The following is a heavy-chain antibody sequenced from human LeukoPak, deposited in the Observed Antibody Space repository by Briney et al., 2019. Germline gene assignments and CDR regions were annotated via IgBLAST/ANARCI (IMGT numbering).Heavy chain of an antibody. Sequence: ESLKISCKGSGYSFTSYWIGWVRQLPGKGLEWMGIIYPGDSDTRYSPSFQGQVTISADRSISTAYLQWSSLKASDTAMYYCARHSGLGQYGMDVWGQGTTVTVSS. CDR3: ARHSGLGQYGMDV. CDR1: GYSFTSYW. J-gene: IGHJ6*02. CDR2: IYPGDSDT. V-gene: IGHV5-51*01.